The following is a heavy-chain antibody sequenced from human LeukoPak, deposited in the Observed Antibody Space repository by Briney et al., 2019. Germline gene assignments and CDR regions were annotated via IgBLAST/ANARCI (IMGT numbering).Heavy chain of an antibody. CDR3: ARDPSGSSWFDP. CDR1: GGSISDYY. CDR2: MFISGST. Sequence: SETQSLTCTVSGGSISDYYWSWIRQPAGKGLEWIGRMFISGSTYYNPSLKSRVTMSVDTSKNQFSLRLTSVTAADTAVYFCARDPSGSSWFDPWGQGTLVTVSS. V-gene: IGHV4-4*07. J-gene: IGHJ5*02. D-gene: IGHD6-13*01.